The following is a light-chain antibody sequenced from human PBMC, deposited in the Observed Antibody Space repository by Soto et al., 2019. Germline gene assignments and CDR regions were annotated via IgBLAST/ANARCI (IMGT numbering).Light chain of an antibody. CDR1: QSVSSSY. CDR2: GAS. J-gene: IGKJ1*01. Sequence: EIVLTQSPGTLSLSPGERATLSCRASQSVSSSYLAWYQQKPGQAPRLLIYGASSRATGIPDRFSGSGSGTDFTLTISRLEPEDFAVYYCQHYGSSLCTFGQGTKVEIK. CDR3: QHYGSSLCT. V-gene: IGKV3-20*01.